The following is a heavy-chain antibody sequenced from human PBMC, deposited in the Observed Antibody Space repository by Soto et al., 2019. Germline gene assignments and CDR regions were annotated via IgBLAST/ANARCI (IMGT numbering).Heavy chain of an antibody. J-gene: IGHJ6*03. CDR3: ARLGYCTNGVCSYYYYYYMDV. D-gene: IGHD2-8*01. Sequence: QLQLQESGPGLVKPSETLSLTCTVSGGSISSSSYYWGWIRQPPGKGLEWIGSIYYSGSTYYNPSLKSRVTISVDTSKNQFSLKLSSVTAADTAVYYCARLGYCTNGVCSYYYYYYMDVWGKGTTVTVSS. CDR1: GGSISSSSYY. CDR2: IYYSGST. V-gene: IGHV4-39*01.